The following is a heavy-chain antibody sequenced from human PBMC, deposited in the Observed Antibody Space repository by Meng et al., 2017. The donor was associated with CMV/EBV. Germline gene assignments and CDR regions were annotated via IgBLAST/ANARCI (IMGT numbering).Heavy chain of an antibody. CDR2: INHSGRT. J-gene: IGHJ5*02. CDR1: GGSFSGYY. Sequence: HGELQQWGGGLVKPSETLFHTCAVYGGSFSGYYWSWIRQPPGKGLEWIGEINHSGRTNYNPSLKSRVTKSVDTSKNQFSLKLSSVTAADTAAYYCARGGNWFDPWGQGTLVTVSS. V-gene: IGHV4-34*01. CDR3: ARGGNWFDP.